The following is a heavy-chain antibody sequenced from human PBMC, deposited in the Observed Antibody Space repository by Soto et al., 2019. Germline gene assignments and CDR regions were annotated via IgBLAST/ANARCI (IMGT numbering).Heavy chain of an antibody. V-gene: IGHV4-34*01. CDR2: INHSSTT. Sequence: QVQLQQWGAGLLKPSETLSLTCAVYGGSFSGYFWTWVRQPPGKGLEWIGEINHSSTTNYNPSLKSRVTISVDTSENQFSLKLSSVTAADTAVYYCARGRRYFDYWGQGTLVNVSS. CDR1: GGSFSGYF. CDR3: ARGRRYFDY. J-gene: IGHJ4*02.